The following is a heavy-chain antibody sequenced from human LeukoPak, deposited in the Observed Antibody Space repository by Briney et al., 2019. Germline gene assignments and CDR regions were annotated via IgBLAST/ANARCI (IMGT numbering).Heavy chain of an antibody. V-gene: IGHV4-4*07. D-gene: IGHD2-15*01. J-gene: IGHJ6*03. Sequence: PSETLSLTCTVSGGSISSYYWSWIRQPAGKGLEWIGRIYTSGSTNYNPSLKSRVTMSVDTSKNQFSLELSSVTAADTAVYYCARENCSGGSCYYYYYYMDVWGKGTTVTIS. CDR2: IYTSGST. CDR1: GGSISSYY. CDR3: ARENCSGGSCYYYYYYMDV.